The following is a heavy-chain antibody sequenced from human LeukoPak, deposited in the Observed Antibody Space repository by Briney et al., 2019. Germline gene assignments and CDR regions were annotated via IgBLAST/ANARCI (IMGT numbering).Heavy chain of an antibody. Sequence: GRSLRLSCAASGFTFDDYAMHWVRQAPGKGLEWVSGISWNSGSIDYADSVKGRFTISRDNAKNSLYLQMNSLRAEDTALYYCAKAARPDYYYGMDVWGQGTTVTVSS. CDR2: ISWNSGSI. J-gene: IGHJ6*02. CDR1: GFTFDDYA. CDR3: AKAARPDYYYGMDV. V-gene: IGHV3-9*01. D-gene: IGHD6-6*01.